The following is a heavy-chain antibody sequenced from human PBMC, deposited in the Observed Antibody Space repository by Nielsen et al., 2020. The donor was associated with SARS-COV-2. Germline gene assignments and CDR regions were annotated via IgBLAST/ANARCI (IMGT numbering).Heavy chain of an antibody. CDR2: ISSSSSYI. V-gene: IGHV3-21*04. Sequence: GESLKISCAASGFTFSSYSMNWVRQAPGKGLEWVSSISSSSSYIYYADSVKGRFTISRDNSKNTLYLQMNSLRAEDTAVYYCAKIRGYSYGYYFDYWGQGTLVTVSS. J-gene: IGHJ4*02. D-gene: IGHD5-18*01. CDR3: AKIRGYSYGYYFDY. CDR1: GFTFSSYS.